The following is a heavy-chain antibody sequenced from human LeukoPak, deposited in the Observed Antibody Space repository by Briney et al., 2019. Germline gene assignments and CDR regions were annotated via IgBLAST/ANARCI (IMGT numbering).Heavy chain of an antibody. CDR1: GGSFSGYY. D-gene: IGHD6-6*01. J-gene: IGHJ3*02. Sequence: SETLSLTRAVYGGSFSGYYWSWIRQPPGKGLEWIGEINHSGSTNYNPSLKSRVTISVDTSKNQFSLKLSSVTAADTAVYYCASLGGSSAFDIWGQGTMVTVSS. CDR2: INHSGST. V-gene: IGHV4-34*01. CDR3: ASLGGSSAFDI.